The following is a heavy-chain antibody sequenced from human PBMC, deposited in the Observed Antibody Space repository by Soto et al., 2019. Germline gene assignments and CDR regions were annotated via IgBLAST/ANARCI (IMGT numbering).Heavy chain of an antibody. Sequence: GGSLRLSCAASGFTFSSYSMNWVRQAPGKGLEWVSYISSSSSTIYYADSVKGRFTISRDNAKNSLYLQMNSLRAEDTAVYYCARDSHYGSGSLNYFDYWGQGTLVTVSS. CDR3: ARDSHYGSGSLNYFDY. V-gene: IGHV3-48*01. J-gene: IGHJ4*02. CDR2: ISSSSSTI. CDR1: GFTFSSYS. D-gene: IGHD3-10*01.